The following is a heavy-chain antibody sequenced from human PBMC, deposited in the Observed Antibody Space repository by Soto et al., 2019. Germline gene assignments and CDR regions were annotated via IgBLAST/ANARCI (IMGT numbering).Heavy chain of an antibody. J-gene: IGHJ6*02. CDR3: ARVRVAAADYYYYGMDV. V-gene: IGHV3-33*01. D-gene: IGHD6-13*01. Sequence: GGSLRLSCAASGFTFSSYGMHWVLQAPGKGLEWVAVIWYDGSNKYYADSVKGRFTISRDNSKNTLYLQMNSLRAEDTAVYYCARVRVAAADYYYYGMDVWGQGTTVTISS. CDR1: GFTFSSYG. CDR2: IWYDGSNK.